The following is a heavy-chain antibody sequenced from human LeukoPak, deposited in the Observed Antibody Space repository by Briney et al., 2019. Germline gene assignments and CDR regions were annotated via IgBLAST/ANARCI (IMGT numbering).Heavy chain of an antibody. CDR3: ARDSSGWSYFDY. Sequence: GGSLRLSCAASGFTFFSYAMHWVRQAPGKGLEWVAVMSFDGGSTEYADSVKGRFTISRDNSKNTLYLQMNSLRPEDTAVYYCARDSSGWSYFDYWGQGTLVTVSS. V-gene: IGHV3-30-3*01. D-gene: IGHD6-19*01. J-gene: IGHJ4*02. CDR2: MSFDGGST. CDR1: GFTFFSYA.